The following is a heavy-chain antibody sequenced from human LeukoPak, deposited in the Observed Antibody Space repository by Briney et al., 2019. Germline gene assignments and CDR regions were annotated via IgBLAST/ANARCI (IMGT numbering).Heavy chain of an antibody. J-gene: IGHJ6*03. Sequence: GASVKVSCKTSGYTFTGYYMHWVRQAPGQGLEWMGWINPNSGGTNYAQKFQGRVTMTRDTSISTAYMELSRLRSDDTAVYYCAREYYYGTGSYSKKGRMDVWGKGTTVTISS. V-gene: IGHV1-2*02. CDR3: AREYYYGTGSYSKKGRMDV. CDR1: GYTFTGYY. D-gene: IGHD3-10*01. CDR2: INPNSGGT.